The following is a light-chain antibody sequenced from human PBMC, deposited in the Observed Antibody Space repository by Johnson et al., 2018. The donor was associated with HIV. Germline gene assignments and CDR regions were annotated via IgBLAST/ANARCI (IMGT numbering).Light chain of an antibody. J-gene: IGLJ1*01. Sequence: QSVLTQPPSVSAAPGQKVTISCSGSSSNIGTNYVSWYQQLPGTAPKALIYENNKRPSGIPDRFSGSKSGTSATLGITGPQTGDEADYYCGTWDSSLSAYVFGTGTKVTVL. CDR2: ENN. V-gene: IGLV1-51*02. CDR1: SSNIGTNY. CDR3: GTWDSSLSAYV.